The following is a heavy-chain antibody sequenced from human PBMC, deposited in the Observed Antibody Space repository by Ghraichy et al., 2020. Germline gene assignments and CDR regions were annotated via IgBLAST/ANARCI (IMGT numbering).Heavy chain of an antibody. CDR3: ARLAVVVTATEYYFDY. CDR1: GYSFTSYW. Sequence: GESLNISCKGSGYSFTSYWIGWVRQMPGKGLEWMGIIYPGDSDTRYSPSFQGQVTISADKSISTAYLQWSSLKASDTAMYYCARLAVVVTATEYYFDYWGQGTLVTVSS. D-gene: IGHD2-21*02. CDR2: IYPGDSDT. V-gene: IGHV5-51*01. J-gene: IGHJ4*02.